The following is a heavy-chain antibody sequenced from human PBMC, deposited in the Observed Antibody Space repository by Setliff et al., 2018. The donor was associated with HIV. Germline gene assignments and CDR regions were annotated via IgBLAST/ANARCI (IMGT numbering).Heavy chain of an antibody. CDR1: GGSFTDIGGSFTDYY. D-gene: IGHD3-22*01. CDR2: IYFRGDT. Sequence: PSETLSLTCAVFGGSFTDIGGSFTDYYWIWIRQPPGKGLEWIGNIYFRGDTYYNPSLKTRVTISVDASKNQFSLKLRSVTAADTAVYYCAVWNDSRRYYYLGGFDYWGQGARVTVSS. CDR3: AVWNDSRRYYYLGGFDY. V-gene: IGHV4-39*01. J-gene: IGHJ4*02.